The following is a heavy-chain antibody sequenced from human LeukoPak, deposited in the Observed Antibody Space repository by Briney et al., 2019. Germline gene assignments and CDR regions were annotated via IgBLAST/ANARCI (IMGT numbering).Heavy chain of an antibody. Sequence: PSETLSLTCAVYGGSFSGYYWSWIRQPPGKGLEWIGEINHSGSTNYNPSLKSRVTISVDTSKNQFSLKLSSVTAADTAVYYCARGNHYYPFQHWGQGTLVTVSS. D-gene: IGHD3-10*01. CDR3: ARGNHYYPFQH. V-gene: IGHV4-34*01. J-gene: IGHJ1*01. CDR2: INHSGST. CDR1: GGSFSGYY.